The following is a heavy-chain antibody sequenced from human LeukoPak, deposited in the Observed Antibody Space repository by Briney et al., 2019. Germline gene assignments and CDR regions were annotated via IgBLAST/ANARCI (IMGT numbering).Heavy chain of an antibody. D-gene: IGHD2-2*02. J-gene: IGHJ5*02. Sequence: SVKVSCKASGGTFCSYAISWVRQAPGQGLEWMGGIIPIFGTANYAQKFQGRVTITADESTSTAYMELSSLRSEDTAVYYCARSDIVVVPAAILYNWFDPWGQGTLVTVSS. V-gene: IGHV1-69*13. CDR1: GGTFCSYA. CDR2: IIPIFGTA. CDR3: ARSDIVVVPAAILYNWFDP.